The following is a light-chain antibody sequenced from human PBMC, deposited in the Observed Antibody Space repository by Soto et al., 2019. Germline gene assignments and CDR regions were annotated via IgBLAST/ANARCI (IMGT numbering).Light chain of an antibody. CDR2: WAS. Sequence: DIVMTQSPDSLAVSLGERATVSCRSSQSVLYSLNNRNYLAWYQQKPGQPPKLLFYWASTRESGVPDRFSGRGSGTDFTLNISRLQAEDVAVYYCDKYLKVPLTCGGGTKVRIK. CDR1: QSVLYSLNNRNY. V-gene: IGKV4-1*01. CDR3: DKYLKVPLT. J-gene: IGKJ4*01.